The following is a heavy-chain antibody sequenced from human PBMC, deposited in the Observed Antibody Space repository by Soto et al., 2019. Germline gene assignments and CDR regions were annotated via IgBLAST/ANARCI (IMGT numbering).Heavy chain of an antibody. CDR3: ARLSGPYYNGMDV. CDR2: IDPSDSYS. J-gene: IGHJ6*02. Sequence: GESLKISCQVSGYRFSSYWISWVRQMSGKGLEWMGKIDPSDSYSDYSPSFQGHVTISADKSISTAYLQWSSLKASDTAMYFCARLSGPYYNGMDVWGQGTTVTVSS. CDR1: GYRFSSYW. V-gene: IGHV5-10-1*01.